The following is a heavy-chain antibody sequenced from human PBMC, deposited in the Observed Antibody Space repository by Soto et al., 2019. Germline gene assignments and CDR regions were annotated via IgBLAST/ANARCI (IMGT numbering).Heavy chain of an antibody. Sequence: SETLSLTCTVSGGSISSYYWSWIRQPPGKGLEWIGYIYYSGSTNYNPSPKSRVTISVDTSKNQFSLKLSSVTAADTAAYYCAGDPICLRYSSSAGWYYYYGMDVWGLGTTVTVSS. CDR3: AGDPICLRYSSSAGWYYYYGMDV. CDR1: GGSISSYY. CDR2: IYYSGST. J-gene: IGHJ6*02. D-gene: IGHD6-6*01. V-gene: IGHV4-59*01.